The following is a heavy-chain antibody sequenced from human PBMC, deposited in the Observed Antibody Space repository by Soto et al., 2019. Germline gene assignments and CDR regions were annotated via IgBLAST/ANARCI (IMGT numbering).Heavy chain of an antibody. CDR2: FDPEDGET. D-gene: IGHD3-22*01. J-gene: IGHJ4*02. CDR1: GYTLTELS. V-gene: IGHV1-24*01. CDR3: ATDAGKTYYDSSGYYYASFDY. Sequence: RASVKVSCKVSGYTLTELSMHWVRQAPGKGLEWMGGFDPEDGETIYAQKFQGRVTMTEDTSTDTAYMELSSLRSEDTAVYYCATDAGKTYYDSSGYYYASFDYWGQGTLVTVSS.